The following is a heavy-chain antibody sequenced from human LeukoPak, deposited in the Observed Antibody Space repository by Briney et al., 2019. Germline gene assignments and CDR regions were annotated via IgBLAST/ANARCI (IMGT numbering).Heavy chain of an antibody. CDR3: ATTARDYGDLQSFFDY. D-gene: IGHD4-17*01. J-gene: IGHJ4*02. CDR2: IIAIFGIG. CDR1: GGTFNSYT. V-gene: IGHV1-69*05. Sequence: ASVKVSCKASGGTFNSYTMNWVRQAPGQGLEWMGGIIAIFGIGNYAQKFQGRVTITTDESTSTAYMELSSLRSEDTAAYYCATTARDYGDLQSFFDYWGQGTLVTVSS.